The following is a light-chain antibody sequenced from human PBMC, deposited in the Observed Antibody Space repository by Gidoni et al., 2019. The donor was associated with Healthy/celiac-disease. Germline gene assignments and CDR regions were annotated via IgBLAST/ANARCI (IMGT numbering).Light chain of an antibody. CDR3: QQRSNWPPYT. CDR2: DAS. J-gene: IGKJ2*01. CDR1: QRFSSY. Sequence: EIVLKQTTATLSLSPGERATHSFRASQRFSSYVAWYQQNPGHAPRLLIYDASNMTTGIPARFSGSGSVSDFTLTIISLEPEDFAVYYCQQRSNWPPYTFGRGTKLEIK. V-gene: IGKV3-11*01.